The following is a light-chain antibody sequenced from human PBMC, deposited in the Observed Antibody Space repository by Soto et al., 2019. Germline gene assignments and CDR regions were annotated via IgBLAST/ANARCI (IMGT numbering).Light chain of an antibody. Sequence: IHMTQSPSSLSASVGDRVTITCRASQSIRSYLNWYQQKPGKAPKLLIYAASSLQSGVPSRLSGSGSGTDFTLTISSLQPEDFATYYCPQSYSTPRTFGQGTKVDI. CDR1: QSIRSY. V-gene: IGKV1-39*01. CDR2: AAS. J-gene: IGKJ1*01. CDR3: PQSYSTPRT.